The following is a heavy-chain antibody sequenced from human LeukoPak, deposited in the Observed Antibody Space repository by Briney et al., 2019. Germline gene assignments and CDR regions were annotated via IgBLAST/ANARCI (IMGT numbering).Heavy chain of an antibody. D-gene: IGHD2-15*01. CDR3: ARDPGHIVVVVAATSSYYFDY. V-gene: IGHV1-46*01. Sequence: ASVKVSCKASGYTFTSYYMHWVRQAPGQGLEWMGIVNPSGGSTSYAQKFQGRVTMTRDTSTSTVYMELSSLRSEDTAVYYCARDPGHIVVVVAATSSYYFDYWGQGTLVTVSS. J-gene: IGHJ4*02. CDR1: GYTFTSYY. CDR2: VNPSGGST.